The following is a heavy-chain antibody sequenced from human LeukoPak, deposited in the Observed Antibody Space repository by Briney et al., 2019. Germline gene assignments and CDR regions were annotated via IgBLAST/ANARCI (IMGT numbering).Heavy chain of an antibody. D-gene: IGHD6-6*01. Sequence: PSETLSLTCTVSGGSISSYYWSWIRQPPGKGLEWIGYIYYSGSTNYNPSLKSRVTISVDTSKNQFSLKLSSVTAADTAVYYCARAYSSSSIRKYYYMDVWGKGTTVTVSS. V-gene: IGHV4-59*12. CDR2: IYYSGST. CDR3: ARAYSSSSIRKYYYMDV. CDR1: GGSISSYY. J-gene: IGHJ6*03.